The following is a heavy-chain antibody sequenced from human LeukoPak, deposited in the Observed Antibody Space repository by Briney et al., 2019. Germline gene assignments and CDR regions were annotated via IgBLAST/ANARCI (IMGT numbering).Heavy chain of an antibody. V-gene: IGHV1-2*02. Sequence: ASVKVSCKASGYTFTGYYMHWVRQAPGQGLEWMGWINPNSGGTNYAQKFQGRVTMTRDTSISTAYMELSRLRSDDTAVYYCARVGGVVPAAPNFDYWGQGTLVTVST. J-gene: IGHJ4*01. D-gene: IGHD2-2*01. CDR3: ARVGGVVPAAPNFDY. CDR2: INPNSGGT. CDR1: GYTFTGYY.